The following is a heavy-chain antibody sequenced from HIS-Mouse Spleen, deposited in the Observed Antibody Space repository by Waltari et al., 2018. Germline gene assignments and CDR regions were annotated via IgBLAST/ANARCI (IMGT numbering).Heavy chain of an antibody. CDR3: ARSPSIVATFFDI. CDR1: GGSISSYY. J-gene: IGHJ3*02. D-gene: IGHD5-12*01. V-gene: IGHV4-59*01. CDR2: IYYSGST. Sequence: QVQLQESGPGLVKPSETLSLTCTVSGGSISSYYWSWIRQPPGKGLEWIGYIYYSGSTNYNPSLKSRVTISVDTSKNQFSLKLSSVTAADTAVYYCARSPSIVATFFDIWGQGTMVTVSS.